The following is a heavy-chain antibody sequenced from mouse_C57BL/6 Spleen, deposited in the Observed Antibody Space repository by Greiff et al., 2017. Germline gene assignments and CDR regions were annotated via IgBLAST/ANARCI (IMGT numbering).Heavy chain of an antibody. Sequence: QVQLQQSGAELARPGASVKMSCKASGYTFTSYTMHWVKQRPGQGLEWIGYINPSSCYTKYNQKFKDKATLTADKSSSTAYMQLSSLTSEDSAVYYCARPYYYGSSDWYFDVWGTGTTVTVSS. V-gene: IGHV1-4*01. CDR3: ARPYYYGSSDWYFDV. CDR2: INPSSCYT. CDR1: GYTFTSYT. D-gene: IGHD1-1*01. J-gene: IGHJ1*03.